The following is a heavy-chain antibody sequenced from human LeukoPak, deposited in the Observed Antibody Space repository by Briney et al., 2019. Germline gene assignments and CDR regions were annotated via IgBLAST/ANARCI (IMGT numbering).Heavy chain of an antibody. J-gene: IGHJ4*02. CDR1: GGSFSGYY. Sequence: PSETLSLTCAVYGGSFSGYYWSWIRQPPGKGLEWIGEINHSGSTNYNPSLKSRVTISVDTSKNQFSLKLSSVTAADTAVYYCASGTDSSGYYYWGQGTLVTVSS. CDR2: INHSGST. CDR3: ASGTDSSGYYY. V-gene: IGHV4-34*01. D-gene: IGHD3-22*01.